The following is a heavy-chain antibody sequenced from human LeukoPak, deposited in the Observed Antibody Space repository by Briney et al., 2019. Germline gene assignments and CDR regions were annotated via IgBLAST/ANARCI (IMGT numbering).Heavy chain of an antibody. CDR1: GFTFSSYA. J-gene: IGHJ4*02. Sequence: GGSLRLSCVASGFTFSSYAMSWVRQAPGKGLEWVSDISGSGYSTYYADSVKGRFTFSRDNSKNTLYLQMNSLRAEDTAVYYCAKDVYWSELVGYFDYWGQGTLVTVSS. V-gene: IGHV3-23*01. CDR2: ISGSGYST. CDR3: AKDVYWSELVGYFDY. D-gene: IGHD6-6*01.